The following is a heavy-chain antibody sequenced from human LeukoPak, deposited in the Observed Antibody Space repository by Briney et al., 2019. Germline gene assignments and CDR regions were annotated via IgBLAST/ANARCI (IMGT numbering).Heavy chain of an antibody. CDR1: GYTFTSYY. D-gene: IGHD3-10*01. Sequence: ASVKVSCKASGYTFTSYYMHWVRQAPGQGLEWMGWISAYNGNTNYARKLQGRVTMTTDTSTSTAYMELRSLRSDDTAVYYCASTSMVRGVIIPGYWGQGTLVTVSS. J-gene: IGHJ4*02. V-gene: IGHV1-18*04. CDR2: ISAYNGNT. CDR3: ASTSMVRGVIIPGY.